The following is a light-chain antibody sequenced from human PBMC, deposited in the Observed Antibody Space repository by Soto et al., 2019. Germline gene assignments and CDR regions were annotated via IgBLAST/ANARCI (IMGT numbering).Light chain of an antibody. J-gene: IGKJ2*01. CDR2: GAS. Sequence: EIVLTQSPGTLSLSPGERATLSCRASQSVSSSYLAWYQQQPGQAPRHLIYGASSSATGIPDRFSGSASGTDFTLTISKLEPEDFAVYYRQQYGYSPRAFGQGTKLDIK. CDR1: QSVSSSY. CDR3: QQYGYSPRA. V-gene: IGKV3-20*01.